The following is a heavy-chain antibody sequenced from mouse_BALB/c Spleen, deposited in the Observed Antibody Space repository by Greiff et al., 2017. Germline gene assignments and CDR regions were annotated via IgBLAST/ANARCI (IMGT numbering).Heavy chain of an antibody. V-gene: IGHV1-7*01. CDR3: ARYRYDAMDY. CDR2: INPSTGYT. J-gene: IGHJ4*01. D-gene: IGHD2-14*01. CDR1: GYTFTSYW. Sequence: VQLQQPGAELAKPGASVKMSCKASGYTFTSYWMHWVKQRPGQGLEWIGYINPSTGYTEYNQKFKDKATLTADKSSSTAYMQLSSLTSEDSAVYYCARYRYDAMDYWGQGTSVTVSS.